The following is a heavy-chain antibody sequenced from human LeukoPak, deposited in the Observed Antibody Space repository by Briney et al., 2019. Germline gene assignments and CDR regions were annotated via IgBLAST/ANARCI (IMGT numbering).Heavy chain of an antibody. CDR3: ARGYGYTYGGGWFDT. CDR2: ISGSGGST. J-gene: IGHJ5*02. CDR1: GFTFSTYA. D-gene: IGHD5-18*01. V-gene: IGHV3-23*01. Sequence: GGSLRLSCAASGFTFSTYAMRWVRQAPGKGLEWVSAISGSGGSTYYADSVKGRFTISRDNARNTLYLQVNSLRAEDTAVYYCARGYGYTYGGGWFDTWGQGTLVTVSS.